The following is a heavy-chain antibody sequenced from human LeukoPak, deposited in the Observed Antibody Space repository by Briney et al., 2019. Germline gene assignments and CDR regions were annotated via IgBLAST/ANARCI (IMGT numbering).Heavy chain of an antibody. CDR1: GYTFTGYY. CDR3: ARSYTNNGGFPPY. D-gene: IGHD4-11*01. CDR2: INPDSGGT. V-gene: IGHV1-2*02. Sequence: ASVKVSCKAAGYTFTGYYILWVGQAPGQGLEWMGWINPDSGGTNYAQKFQGRVTMTRDTSVSTAYMELSRLTSDDTAVYYCARSYTNNGGFPPYWGQGTLVTVSS. J-gene: IGHJ4*02.